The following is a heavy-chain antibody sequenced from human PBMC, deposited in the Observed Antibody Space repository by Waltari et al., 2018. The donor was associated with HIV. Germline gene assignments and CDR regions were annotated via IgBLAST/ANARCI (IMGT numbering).Heavy chain of an antibody. D-gene: IGHD3-9*01. CDR1: GFTFSSYA. Sequence: EVQLVESGGPLVQPGGSLRLSCSASGFTFSSYAIHWARQTPGKGLEYVSGIRGDGHSTYYAGSLKGRFTITRDNSKNTVWLQMRSLRAEDTAVYYCAKGNYDVLTGYYGPSFEYWGQGTLVTVSS. CDR2: IRGDGHST. V-gene: IGHV3-64D*06. CDR3: AKGNYDVLTGYYGPSFEY. J-gene: IGHJ4*02.